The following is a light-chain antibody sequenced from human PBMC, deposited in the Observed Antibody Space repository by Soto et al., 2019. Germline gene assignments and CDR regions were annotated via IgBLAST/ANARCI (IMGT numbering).Light chain of an antibody. Sequence: QSVLTQPPSVSAALRQKVTISCSGGSSNIGNNAVNWYQQVPGPAPTLVMYYDNVLPSGVSDRFSGSESGTSASLTISNLQSEDEADYYCAGWDDTFHGVIFGGGTKLPVL. J-gene: IGLJ2*01. V-gene: IGLV1-36*01. CDR3: AGWDDTFHGVI. CDR1: SSNIGNNA. CDR2: YDN.